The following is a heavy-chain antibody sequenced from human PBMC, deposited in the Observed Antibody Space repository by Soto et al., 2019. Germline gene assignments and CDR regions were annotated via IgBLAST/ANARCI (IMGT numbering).Heavy chain of an antibody. Sequence: ASVKVSCKVSGYSFSEMSMHWVRQTPEKGLEWIGSFDGEDGQTMYAQKFQGRVTMTEDTSADTAYMELSSLRDEDTALYYCAKDAVYNDGLWRMDSWGQVTLVTVSS. CDR2: FDGEDGQT. CDR1: GYSFSEMS. D-gene: IGHD2-8*02. V-gene: IGHV1-24*01. CDR3: AKDAVYNDGLWRMDS. J-gene: IGHJ5*02.